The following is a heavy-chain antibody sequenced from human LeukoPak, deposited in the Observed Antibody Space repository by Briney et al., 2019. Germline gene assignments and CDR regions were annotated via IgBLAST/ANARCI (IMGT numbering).Heavy chain of an antibody. J-gene: IGHJ4*02. V-gene: IGHV4-39*01. Sequence: PSETLSLTCTVSGGSIRSSSYYWGWLRQPPGKGLEWIGSIYYSGSTYYNASLMSRGTISVDTSKNQFSLKLNSVTAADTAVYFCARQVVAVAGTGYFDYWGQGTLVTVSS. D-gene: IGHD6-19*01. CDR1: GGSIRSSSYY. CDR2: IYYSGST. CDR3: ARQVVAVAGTGYFDY.